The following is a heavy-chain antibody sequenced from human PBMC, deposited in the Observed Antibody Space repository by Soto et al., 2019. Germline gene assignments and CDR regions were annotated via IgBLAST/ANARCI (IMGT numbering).Heavy chain of an antibody. J-gene: IGHJ4*02. V-gene: IGHV3-23*01. CDR2: ISGRGTNT. Sequence: GSLRLSWSAAGSISTSTPLSWVRQAPGKGLEWVSTISGRGTNTYYADSVKGRFIISRDNLKNTVNLQMNGLGVEDTAIYYCATSFRYFDNWGQGTRVTVSS. CDR3: ATSFRYFDN. CDR1: GSISTSTP.